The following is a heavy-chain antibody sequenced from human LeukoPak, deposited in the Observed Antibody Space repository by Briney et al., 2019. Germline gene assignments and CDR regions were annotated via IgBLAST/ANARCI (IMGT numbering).Heavy chain of an antibody. CDR3: ARARGPRDYYYYYMDV. CDR1: GGTFSSYA. Sequence: SVKVSCKASGGTFSSYAISWVRQAPGQGLEWMGGIIPIFGTANYAQKFQGRVTITADESTSTAYMELSSLRSEDTAVYYCARARGPRDYYYYYMDVWGKGTTVTVSS. V-gene: IGHV1-69*13. J-gene: IGHJ6*03. CDR2: IIPIFGTA.